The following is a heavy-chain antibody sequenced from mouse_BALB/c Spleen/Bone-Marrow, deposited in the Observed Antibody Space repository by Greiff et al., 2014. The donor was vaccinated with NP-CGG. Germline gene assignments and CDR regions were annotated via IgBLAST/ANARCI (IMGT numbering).Heavy chain of an antibody. CDR1: GYTFTSYY. CDR2: INPSNGGT. V-gene: IGHV1S81*02. J-gene: IGHJ3*01. CDR3: TRSNGNWFAY. D-gene: IGHD2-1*01. Sequence: VQLQQSGAELVKPGASVKLSCKASGYTFTSYYMYWVKQRPGQGLEWMGEINPSNGGTNFNEKFKSKATLTVDKSSSTAYMQLSSLTSEDSAVYYCTRSNGNWFAYWGQGTLVTVSA.